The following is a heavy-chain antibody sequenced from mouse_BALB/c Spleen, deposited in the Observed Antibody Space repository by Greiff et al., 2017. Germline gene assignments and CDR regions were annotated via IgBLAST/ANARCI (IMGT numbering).Heavy chain of an antibody. Sequence: VQLQQSGAELVRPGTSVKISCKASGYAFTNYWLGWVKQRPGHGLEWIGDIYPGSGNTYYNEKFKGKATLTADKSSSTAYMQLSSLTSEDSAVYFCARGDFHYYGSSYYYFDDWGQGTTLTVSS. CDR1: GYAFTNYW. CDR3: ARGDFHYYGSSYYYFDD. D-gene: IGHD1-1*01. CDR2: IYPGSGNT. V-gene: IGHV1-63*01. J-gene: IGHJ2*01.